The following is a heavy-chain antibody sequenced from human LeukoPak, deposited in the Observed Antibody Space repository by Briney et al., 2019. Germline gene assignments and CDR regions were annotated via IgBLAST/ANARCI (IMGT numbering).Heavy chain of an antibody. J-gene: IGHJ4*02. CDR2: IYYTGIT. Sequence: SETLSLTCTVSGGSISTNNYYWGWIRQSPEKGLEWIGSIYYTGITYYNPSLKSRVTISVDTSKNQFSLKLSSVTAADTAVYYCARYITMVRGVINRSGFDYWGQGTLVTVSS. V-gene: IGHV4-39*07. CDR3: ARYITMVRGVINRSGFDY. D-gene: IGHD3-10*01. CDR1: GGSISTNNYY.